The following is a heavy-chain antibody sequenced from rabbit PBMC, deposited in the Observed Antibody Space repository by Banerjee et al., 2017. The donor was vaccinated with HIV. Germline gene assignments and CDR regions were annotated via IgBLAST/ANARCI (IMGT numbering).Heavy chain of an antibody. Sequence: QEQLEESGGDLVKPEGSLTLTCTASGFSFSNKYVMCWVRQAPGKGLEWIACINTSSGNTVYASWAKGRFTISKTSSTTVTLQMTSLTAADTATYFCARAVYDDYGDPDYFNLWGQGTLVTVS. CDR1: GFSFSNKYV. V-gene: IGHV1S45*01. D-gene: IGHD2-1*01. CDR3: ARAVYDDYGDPDYFNL. CDR2: INTSSGNT. J-gene: IGHJ4*01.